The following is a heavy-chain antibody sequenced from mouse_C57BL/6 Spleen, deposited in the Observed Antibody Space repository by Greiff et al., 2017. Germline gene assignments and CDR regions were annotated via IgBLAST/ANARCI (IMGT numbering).Heavy chain of an antibody. J-gene: IGHJ2*01. Sequence: QVQLQQPGAELVKPGASVKLSCKASGYTFTSYWMHWVKQRPGRGLEWIGWIDPNSGGTKYNEKFKSKATLTVDKPSSTAYMQLSSLTSEDSSVYYYARGFLLCPYGYWGQGTTLTVSS. D-gene: IGHD1-1*02. CDR1: GYTFTSYW. CDR3: ARGFLLCPYGY. CDR2: IDPNSGGT. V-gene: IGHV1-72*01.